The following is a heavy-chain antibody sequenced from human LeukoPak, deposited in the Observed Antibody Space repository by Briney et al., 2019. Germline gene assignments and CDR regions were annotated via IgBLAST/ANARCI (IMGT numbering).Heavy chain of an antibody. CDR3: AKSNGYGLGDI. V-gene: IGHV4-38-2*02. D-gene: IGHD3-10*01. Sequence: PSETLSLTCTVSGYSISSGYYWGWIRQTPGKGLEWIGNIFYSGGTYYSPSLTSRVTISLDTSRNQFSLKLTSVTAADTAVYYFAKSNGYGLGDIWGQGKMVTVSS. J-gene: IGHJ3*02. CDR2: IFYSGGT. CDR1: GYSISSGYY.